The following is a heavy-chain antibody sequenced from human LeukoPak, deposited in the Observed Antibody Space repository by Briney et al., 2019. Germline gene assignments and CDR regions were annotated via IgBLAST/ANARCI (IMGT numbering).Heavy chain of an antibody. J-gene: IGHJ5*02. V-gene: IGHV4-59*01. D-gene: IGHD2-2*01. CDR2: IYYSGST. CDR1: GGSIGSYY. CDR3: ARSPGYQLPLNWFDP. Sequence: SETLSLTCTVSGGSIGSYYWSWIRQPPGKGLEWIGYIYYSGSTNYNPSLKSRVTISVDTSKNQFSLKLSSVTAADTAVYYCARSPGYQLPLNWFDPWGQGTLVTVSS.